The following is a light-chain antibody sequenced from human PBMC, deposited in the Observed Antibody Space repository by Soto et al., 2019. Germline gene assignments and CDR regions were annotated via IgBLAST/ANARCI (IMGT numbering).Light chain of an antibody. Sequence: EIVLTQSPGTLSLSPGERATLSCRASQSVSSSYLAWYQQKPGQAPRLLIYGASSRATGIPARFSGSGSGTDFTVTISRLEPEDFAVYYCQQYGSSLYTFGQGTELEIK. CDR1: QSVSSSY. CDR2: GAS. J-gene: IGKJ2*01. V-gene: IGKV3-20*01. CDR3: QQYGSSLYT.